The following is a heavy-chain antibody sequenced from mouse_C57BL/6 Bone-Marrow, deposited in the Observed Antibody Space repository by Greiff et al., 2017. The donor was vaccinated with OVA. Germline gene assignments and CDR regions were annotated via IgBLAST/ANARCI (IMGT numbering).Heavy chain of an antibody. Sequence: QVQLQQPGAELVKPGASVKMSCKASGYTFTSYWITWVKQRPGQGLEWIGDIYPGSGSTNYNEKFKSKATLTVDTSSSTAYMQLSSLTSEDSAVYYSARSDYSNYEVAYWGQGTLVTVSA. CDR3: ARSDYSNYEVAY. V-gene: IGHV1-55*01. D-gene: IGHD2-5*01. CDR2: IYPGSGST. J-gene: IGHJ3*01. CDR1: GYTFTSYW.